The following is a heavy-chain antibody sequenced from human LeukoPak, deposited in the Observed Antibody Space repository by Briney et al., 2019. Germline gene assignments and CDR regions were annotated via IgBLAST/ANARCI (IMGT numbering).Heavy chain of an antibody. CDR1: GFTFSSYS. CDR2: ISSSSSTI. CDR3: ARDLWLYYYDSSGHIRESDAFDI. Sequence: TGGSLRLSCAASGFTFSSYSMNWVRQAPGKGLEWVSYISSSSSTIYYADSVKGRFTIYRDNAKNSLYLQMNSLRAEDTAVYYCARDLWLYYYDSSGHIRESDAFDIWGQGTMVTVSS. D-gene: IGHD3-22*01. V-gene: IGHV3-48*01. J-gene: IGHJ3*02.